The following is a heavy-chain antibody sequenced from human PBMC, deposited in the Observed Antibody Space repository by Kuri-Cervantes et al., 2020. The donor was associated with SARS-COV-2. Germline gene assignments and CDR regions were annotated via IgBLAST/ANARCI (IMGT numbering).Heavy chain of an antibody. CDR3: ARDLYMRRLDAFDI. D-gene: IGHD1-1*01. CDR2: ISSSSSTI. J-gene: IGHJ3*02. Sequence: GESLKISCAASGFTFSSYSMNWVRQAPGKGLEWVSYISSSSSTIYYADSVKGRFTISRDNSKNTLYLQMNSLRAEDTAVYYCARDLYMRRLDAFDIWGQGTMVTVSS. CDR1: GFTFSSYS. V-gene: IGHV3-48*01.